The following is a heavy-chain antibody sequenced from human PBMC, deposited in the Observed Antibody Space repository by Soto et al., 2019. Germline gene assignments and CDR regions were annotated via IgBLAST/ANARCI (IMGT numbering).Heavy chain of an antibody. CDR1: GFTFSSYA. CDR2: ISSNGGST. CDR3: ARGPGYYFDY. Sequence: GGSLRLSCSASGFTFSSYAMHWVRQAPGKGLEYVSAISSNGGSTYYADSVKGRFTISRDNSKNTLYLQMGSLRAEDMAVYYCARGPGYYFDYWGQGTLVTVSS. J-gene: IGHJ4*02. V-gene: IGHV3-64*02.